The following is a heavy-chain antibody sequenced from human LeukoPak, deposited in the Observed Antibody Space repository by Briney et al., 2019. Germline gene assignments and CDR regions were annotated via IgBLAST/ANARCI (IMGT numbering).Heavy chain of an antibody. J-gene: IGHJ4*02. Sequence: PGRSLRLSCAASGFTFSSYGMHWVRQAPGKGLEWVSGISWNSGSIGYADSVKGRFTISRDNAKNSLYLQMNSLRAEDTALYYCAKDMVAAAGTSFDYWGQGTLVTVSS. CDR1: GFTFSSYG. V-gene: IGHV3-9*01. CDR3: AKDMVAAAGTSFDY. D-gene: IGHD6-13*01. CDR2: ISWNSGSI.